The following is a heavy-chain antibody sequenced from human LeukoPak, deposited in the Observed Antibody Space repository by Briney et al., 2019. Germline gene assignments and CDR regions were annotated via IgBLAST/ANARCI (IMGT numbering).Heavy chain of an antibody. Sequence: GGSLRLSCAASGFTFSSYGMHWVRQAPGKGLEWVAFIRYDGSNKYYADSVKGRFTISRDNSKNTLYLQMNSLRAEDTAVYYCAKEGEYCSSTSCYTPYFLWGQGTLVTVSS. CDR1: GFTFSSYG. J-gene: IGHJ1*01. CDR2: IRYDGSNK. D-gene: IGHD2-2*02. CDR3: AKEGEYCSSTSCYTPYFL. V-gene: IGHV3-30*02.